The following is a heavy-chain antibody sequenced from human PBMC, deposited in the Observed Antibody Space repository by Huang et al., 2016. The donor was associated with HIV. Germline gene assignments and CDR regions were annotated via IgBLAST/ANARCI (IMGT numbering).Heavy chain of an antibody. D-gene: IGHD6-19*01. CDR3: ARRAVAGIYYYYYMDV. J-gene: IGHJ6*03. V-gene: IGHV3-30-3*01. Sequence: QVQLVESGGGVVQPGRSLRLSCAASGFTFINCAMHWVRQAPGKGLEWVGVISKEGSKKYYTYSVKGRFTISRDKSKNALYLQMNSLRAEDTAVYYCARRAVAGIYYYYYMDVWGKGTTVTVSS. CDR1: GFTFINCA. CDR2: ISKEGSKK.